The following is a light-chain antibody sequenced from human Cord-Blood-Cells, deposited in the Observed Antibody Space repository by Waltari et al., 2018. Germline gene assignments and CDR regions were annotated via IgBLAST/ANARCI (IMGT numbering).Light chain of an antibody. J-gene: IGLJ1*01. CDR3: NSRDSSGNHYV. CDR2: GKN. Sequence: SSELTQDPAVSVALGQTVRITCPGDSLRSYYASWYQQKPGQAPVLVIYGKNNRTSGLPDRFSGSSSGKTDTLTITGAQAEDEADYYCNSRDSSGNHYVFGAGTKVTVL. V-gene: IGLV3-19*01. CDR1: SLRSYY.